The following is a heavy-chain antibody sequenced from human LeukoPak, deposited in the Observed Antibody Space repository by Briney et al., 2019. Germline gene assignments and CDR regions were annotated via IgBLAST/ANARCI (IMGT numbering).Heavy chain of an antibody. CDR3: ARRCFAGWYYFDY. V-gene: IGHV5-51*01. J-gene: IGHJ4*02. CDR1: GYSFTSYW. Sequence: GESLKISCKGSGYSFTSYWIGWVRQMPGKGLEWMGIIYPGDSDTRYSPSFQGQVTISADTSINTAYLQWSSLKASDTAMYYCARRCFAGWYYFDYWGQGTLVTVSS. CDR2: IYPGDSDT. D-gene: IGHD6-19*01.